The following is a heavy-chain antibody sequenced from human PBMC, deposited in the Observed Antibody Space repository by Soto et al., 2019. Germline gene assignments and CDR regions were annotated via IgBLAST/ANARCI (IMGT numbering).Heavy chain of an antibody. CDR2: IYYSGST. Sequence: SETLSLTCTLSGGSLSSYYWSWIRQPPGKGLEWIGYIYYSGSTNYNPSLKSRVTISVDTSKNQFSLKLSSVTAADTAVYYCARGIRDSNYALDYWGQGTLVTVSS. V-gene: IGHV4-59*01. D-gene: IGHD4-4*01. CDR1: GGSLSSYY. J-gene: IGHJ4*02. CDR3: ARGIRDSNYALDY.